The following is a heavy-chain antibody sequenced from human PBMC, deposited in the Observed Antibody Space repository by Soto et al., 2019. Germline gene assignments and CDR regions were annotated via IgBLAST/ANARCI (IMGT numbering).Heavy chain of an antibody. D-gene: IGHD1-1*01. V-gene: IGHV1-2*02. CDR3: VRVPLGTTETTPAFDY. J-gene: IGHJ4*02. CDR2: IKPNNGGA. CDR1: GYTFTNYY. Sequence: QVQLVQSGAEVKNPGASVKVSCKASGYTFTNYYMHWVRQAPGQGLDWMGWIKPNNGGAHYAQAFQGRVTMTRDTSISTAYMELSSLRSADTAVYYCVRVPLGTTETTPAFDYWGQGTLVTVSS.